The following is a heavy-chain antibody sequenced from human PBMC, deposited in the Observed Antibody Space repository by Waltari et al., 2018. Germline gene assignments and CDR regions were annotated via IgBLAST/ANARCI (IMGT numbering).Heavy chain of an antibody. D-gene: IGHD3-16*02. CDR2: ISYDGSNK. V-gene: IGHV3-30*04. Sequence: QVQLVESGGGVVQPGRSLRPPCAASGFTFSRYAMHWVRQAPGKGLEWVAVISYDGSNKYYADSVKGRFTISRDNSKNTLYLQMNSLRAEDTAVYYCAREIRLGELSLAPHRVFDYWGQGTLVTVSS. J-gene: IGHJ4*02. CDR1: GFTFSRYA. CDR3: AREIRLGELSLAPHRVFDY.